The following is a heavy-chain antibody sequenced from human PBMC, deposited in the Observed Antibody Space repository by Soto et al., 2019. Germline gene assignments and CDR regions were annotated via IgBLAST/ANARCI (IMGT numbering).Heavy chain of an antibody. CDR2: ISSSGSTI. D-gene: IGHD3-3*01. V-gene: IGHV3-11*01. Sequence: GGSLRLSCAASGFTFSDYYMSWIRQAPGKGLEWVSYISSSGSTIYYADSVKGRFTISRDNAKNSLYLQMNSLRAEDTAVYYCARERHRHYDFWSGPPSPMDVWGKGTTVTVSS. CDR1: GFTFSDYY. CDR3: ARERHRHYDFWSGPPSPMDV. J-gene: IGHJ6*04.